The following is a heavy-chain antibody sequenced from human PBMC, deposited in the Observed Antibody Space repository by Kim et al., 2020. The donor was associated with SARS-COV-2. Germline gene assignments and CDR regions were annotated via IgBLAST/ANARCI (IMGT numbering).Heavy chain of an antibody. D-gene: IGHD3-22*01. CDR3: AKDLSSGYYWGHAFDI. V-gene: IGHV3-9*01. J-gene: IGHJ3*02. Sequence: SVKRRFTISRGNAKNSLYLQMNSLRAEDTAVYYCAKDLSSGYYWGHAFDIWGQGTMVTVTS.